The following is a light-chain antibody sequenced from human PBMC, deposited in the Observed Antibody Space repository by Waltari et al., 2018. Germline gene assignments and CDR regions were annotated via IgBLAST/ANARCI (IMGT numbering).Light chain of an antibody. Sequence: QSVLTQPPSVSAAPGQKVTISCSGSSSNIGNNYVSWYQQFPGTAPKLLIYECKKLPSGFPDRVSGSRSGTSATLGITGLQTGDEADYYCGTWDSILTALRVLFGGGTKLTVL. CDR3: GTWDSILTALRVL. J-gene: IGLJ2*01. CDR2: ECK. V-gene: IGLV1-51*02. CDR1: SSNIGNNY.